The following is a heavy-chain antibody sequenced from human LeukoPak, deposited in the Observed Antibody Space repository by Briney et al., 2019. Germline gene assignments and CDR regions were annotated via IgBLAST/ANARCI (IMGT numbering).Heavy chain of an antibody. CDR1: GGSFSGYY. J-gene: IGHJ4*02. CDR3: ARLHYYDSSGYQDY. Sequence: KPSETLSLTCAVYGGSFSGYYWSWIRQPPGKGLEWIGEINHSGSTNYNPSLKSRVTISVDTSKNQFSLKLSSVTAADTAVYYCARLHYYDSSGYQDYWGQGTLVTVSS. CDR2: INHSGST. V-gene: IGHV4-34*01. D-gene: IGHD3-22*01.